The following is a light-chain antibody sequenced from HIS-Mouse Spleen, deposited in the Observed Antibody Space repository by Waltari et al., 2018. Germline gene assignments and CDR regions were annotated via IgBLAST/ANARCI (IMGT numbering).Light chain of an antibody. CDR2: GNS. V-gene: IGLV1-40*01. Sequence: QSVLTQPPSVSGPAAQRVTISCTGRRSNLRAGSAVPRYQQRPGTAPKLLIYGNSNRPSGVPDRFSGSKSGTSASLAITGLQAEDEADYYCQSYDSSLSGWVFGGGTKLTVL. J-gene: IGLJ3*02. CDR3: QSYDSSLSGWV. CDR1: RSNLRAGSA.